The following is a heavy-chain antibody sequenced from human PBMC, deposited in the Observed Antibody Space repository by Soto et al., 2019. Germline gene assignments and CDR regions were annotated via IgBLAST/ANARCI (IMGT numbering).Heavy chain of an antibody. V-gene: IGHV1-69*12. CDR1: GGTFSSYA. J-gene: IGHJ5*02. D-gene: IGHD3-22*01. Sequence: QVQLVQSGAEVKKPGSSVKVSCKASGGTFSSYAISWVRQAPGQGLEWMGGIIPIFGTANYAQKFQGRVTITADESTSTAYMELSSRRSEDTAVYYCARPTRYYYESSGQSAWCDPWGQGPLVTVSS. CDR2: IIPIFGTA. CDR3: ARPTRYYYESSGQSAWCDP.